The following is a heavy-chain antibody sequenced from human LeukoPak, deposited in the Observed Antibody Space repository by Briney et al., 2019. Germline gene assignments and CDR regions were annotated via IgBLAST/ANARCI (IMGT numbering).Heavy chain of an antibody. CDR1: GGSITPYY. D-gene: IGHD1-14*01. CDR2: IYYSGST. CDR3: ARLVTGKTNWFGP. Sequence: SETLSLTCTVSGGSITPYYWSWIRQPPGKGLEWIGYIYYSGSTNYNPSLKSRVTISLDTSKNQFSLKLSSVTAADTAVYYCARLVTGKTNWFGPWGQGTLVTVSS. V-gene: IGHV4-59*08. J-gene: IGHJ5*02.